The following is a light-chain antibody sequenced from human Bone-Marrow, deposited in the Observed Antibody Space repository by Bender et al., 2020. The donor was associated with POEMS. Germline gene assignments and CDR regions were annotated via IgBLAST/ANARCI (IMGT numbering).Light chain of an antibody. V-gene: IGLV2-14*01. CDR3: CSYTSGSKL. CDR2: DVS. Sequence: QSALTQPASVSGSPGQSITISCTGTSSDVGGYNYVSWFQQHPGKAPKLMIYDVSDRPSGVSNRFSGSKSGNTASLTISGLQPEDEADYYCCSYTSGSKLFGTGTKVTVL. CDR1: SSDVGGYNY. J-gene: IGLJ1*01.